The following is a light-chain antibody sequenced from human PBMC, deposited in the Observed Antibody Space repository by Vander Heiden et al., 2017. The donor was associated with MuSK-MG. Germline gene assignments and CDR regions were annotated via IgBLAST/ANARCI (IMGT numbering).Light chain of an antibody. V-gene: IGKV3-15*01. CDR1: QSVSSN. CDR2: GAS. Sequence: EIVMTQSPDTLSVSPGERATLSCRASQSVSSNLAWYQQKPGQAPRLLIYGASTRATGIPGRFSGSGSGTEFTLTISSLQSEDFAVYYCQQYKNWPPITYGQRTRLEIK. J-gene: IGKJ5*01. CDR3: QQYKNWPPIT.